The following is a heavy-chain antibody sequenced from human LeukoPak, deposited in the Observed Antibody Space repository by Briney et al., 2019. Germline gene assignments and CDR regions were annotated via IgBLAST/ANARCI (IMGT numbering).Heavy chain of an antibody. CDR1: GYTFTGYY. Sequence: GASVKVSCKASGYTFTGYYMHWVRQAPGQGLEWMGWINPNSGGTNYAQKFQGWVTMTRDTSISTAYMELSRLRSDDTAVYYCARGRRGSYYWDYYYGMDVWDQGTTVTVSS. D-gene: IGHD1-26*01. V-gene: IGHV1-2*04. J-gene: IGHJ6*02. CDR3: ARGRRGSYYWDYYYGMDV. CDR2: INPNSGGT.